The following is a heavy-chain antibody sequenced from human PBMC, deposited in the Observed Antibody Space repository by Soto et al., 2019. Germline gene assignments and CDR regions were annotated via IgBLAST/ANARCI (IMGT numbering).Heavy chain of an antibody. CDR2: INHSGST. Sequence: PSETLSLTCAVYGGSFCGYYWSWIRQPPGKGLEWIGEINHSGSTNYNPSLKSRVTISVDTSKNQFSLKLSSVTAADTAVYYCARGDSVGATIFDYWGQGTLVTVSS. V-gene: IGHV4-34*01. CDR1: GGSFCGYY. J-gene: IGHJ4*02. CDR3: ARGDSVGATIFDY. D-gene: IGHD1-26*01.